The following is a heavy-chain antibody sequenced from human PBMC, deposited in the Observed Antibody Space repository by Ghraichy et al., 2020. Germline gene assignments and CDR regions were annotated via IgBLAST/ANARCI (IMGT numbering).Heavy chain of an antibody. J-gene: IGHJ4*02. CDR2: IIPIFGTA. D-gene: IGHD5-18*01. V-gene: IGHV1-69*13. CDR3: ARDAGMRIQLWRLDY. CDR1: GGTFSSYA. Sequence: SVKVSCKASGGTFSSYAISWVRQAPGQGLEWMGGIIPIFGTANYAQKFQGRVTITADESTSTAYMELSSLRSEDTAVYYCARDAGMRIQLWRLDYWGQGTLVTVSS.